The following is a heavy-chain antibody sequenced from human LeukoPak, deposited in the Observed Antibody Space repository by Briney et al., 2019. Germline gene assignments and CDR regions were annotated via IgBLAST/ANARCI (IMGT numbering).Heavy chain of an antibody. J-gene: IGHJ3*02. Sequence: GGSLRLSCAASGFTFNNYWMSWVRQAPGKGLQWVANIKQDGSQKFYVDSVKGRFTISRDNTKKSLYLQMNSLRAEDTAVYYCAIAMVRGVRDAFDIWGQGTMVTVSS. V-gene: IGHV3-7*01. D-gene: IGHD3-10*01. CDR3: AIAMVRGVRDAFDI. CDR1: GFTFNNYW. CDR2: IKQDGSQK.